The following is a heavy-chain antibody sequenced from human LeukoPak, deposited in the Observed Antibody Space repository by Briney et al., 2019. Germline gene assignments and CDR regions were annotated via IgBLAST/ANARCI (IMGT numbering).Heavy chain of an antibody. D-gene: IGHD2-2*01. V-gene: IGHV3-7*01. CDR1: GFTFSSYW. J-gene: IGHJ6*03. Sequence: GGSLRLSCAASGFTFSSYWMSWVRQAPGKGQEWVANIKQDGSEKYYVDSVKGRFTISRDNAKNSLYLQMNSLRAEDTAVYYCARDSVVVPAATRNIYYMDVWGKGTTVTVSS. CDR3: ARDSVVVPAATRNIYYMDV. CDR2: IKQDGSEK.